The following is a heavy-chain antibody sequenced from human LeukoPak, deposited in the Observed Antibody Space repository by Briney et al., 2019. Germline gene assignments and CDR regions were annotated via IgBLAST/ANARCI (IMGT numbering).Heavy chain of an antibody. Sequence: GASVKVSCKASGYTFTSYYMHWVRQAPGQGLEWMGIINPSGGSTSYAQKFQGRVTMTTDTSTSTAYMELRSLTSDDTAVYYCARSNSANYYHLDYWGQGTLVTVSP. J-gene: IGHJ4*02. D-gene: IGHD1-26*01. CDR2: INPSGGST. V-gene: IGHV1-46*01. CDR1: GYTFTSYY. CDR3: ARSNSANYYHLDY.